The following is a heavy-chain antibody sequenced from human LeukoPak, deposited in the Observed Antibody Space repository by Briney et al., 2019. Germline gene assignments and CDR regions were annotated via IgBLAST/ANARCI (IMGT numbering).Heavy chain of an antibody. Sequence: GGSLRXXXAASXFMFNSYVMSWVCQAPGKGLEWVSAINGGGGSTYYADSVKGRFTISRDNSKNTLYLQMNSLRAEDTAVYYCAKDGTYYYGSGRPSLVYYYGMDVWGQGTTVTVSS. CDR1: XFMFNSYV. CDR2: INGGGGST. CDR3: AKDGTYYYGSGRPSLVYYYGMDV. J-gene: IGHJ6*02. D-gene: IGHD3-10*01. V-gene: IGHV3-23*01.